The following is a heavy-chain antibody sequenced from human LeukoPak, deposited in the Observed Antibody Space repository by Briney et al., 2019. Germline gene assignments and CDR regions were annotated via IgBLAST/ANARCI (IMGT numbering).Heavy chain of an antibody. J-gene: IGHJ3*01. V-gene: IGHV4-59*08. CDR2: IYYSGST. D-gene: IGHD6-6*01. Sequence: SETLSLTCTVSGGSISSYYWNWIRQPPGKGLEWIGYIYYSGSTNYNPSLKSRVTTLVDTSKNQFSLRLSSVTAADTAVYYCAREYSSSSGRRAFDFWGQGTMVAVSS. CDR1: GGSISSYY. CDR3: AREYSSSSGRRAFDF.